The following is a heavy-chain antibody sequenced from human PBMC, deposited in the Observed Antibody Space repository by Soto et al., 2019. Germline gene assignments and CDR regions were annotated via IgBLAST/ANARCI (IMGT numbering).Heavy chain of an antibody. CDR3: ARAPYSRTSFHFDF. Sequence: ASVKVSCKASGYTFTAYQMHWVRQAPGQGLEWVGIINPSLGTANYAQKFQGRVAMTWDTSTTTVYMELSSLRSDDTAVYYCARAPYSRTSFHFDFWGQGTQVTVSS. J-gene: IGHJ4*02. CDR1: GYTFTAYQ. V-gene: IGHV1-46*01. D-gene: IGHD3-22*01. CDR2: INPSLGTA.